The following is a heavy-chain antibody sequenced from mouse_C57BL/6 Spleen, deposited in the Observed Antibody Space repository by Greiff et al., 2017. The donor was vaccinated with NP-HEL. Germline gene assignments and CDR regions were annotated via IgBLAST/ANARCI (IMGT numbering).Heavy chain of an antibody. CDR1: GYTFTSYW. CDR3: ASGYYGSYYAMDY. CDR2: IHPNSGST. Sequence: VQLQQPGAELVKPGASVKLSCKASGYTFTSYWMHWVKQRPGQGLEWIGMIHPNSGSTNYNEKFKSKATLTVDKSSSTAYMQLSSLTSEDSAVYYCASGYYGSYYAMDYWGQGTSVTVSS. V-gene: IGHV1-64*01. D-gene: IGHD1-1*01. J-gene: IGHJ4*01.